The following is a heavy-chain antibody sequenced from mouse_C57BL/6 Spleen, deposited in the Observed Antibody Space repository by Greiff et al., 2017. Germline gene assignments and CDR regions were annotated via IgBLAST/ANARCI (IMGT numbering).Heavy chain of an antibody. D-gene: IGHD2-12*01. V-gene: IGHV1-82*01. Sequence: QVQLKESGPELVKPGASVKISCKASGYAFSSSWMNWVKQRPGKGLEWIGRIYPGDGDTNYNGKFKGKATLTADKSSSTAYMQLSSLTSEDSAVYFCASPLRQGYAMDYWGQGTSVTVSS. CDR2: IYPGDGDT. J-gene: IGHJ4*01. CDR3: ASPLRQGYAMDY. CDR1: GYAFSSSW.